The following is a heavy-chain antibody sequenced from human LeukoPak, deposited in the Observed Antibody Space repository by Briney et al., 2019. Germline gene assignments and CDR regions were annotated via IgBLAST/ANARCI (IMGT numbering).Heavy chain of an antibody. J-gene: IGHJ4*02. CDR2: ISSSGDST. CDR1: GFTFSSYA. V-gene: IGHV3-23*01. D-gene: IGHD4-23*01. CDR3: AKGRTRWVKEEYDY. Sequence: GGSLRLSCAASGFTFSSYAMSWVRQAAGKGLEWVAAISSSGDSTYYADSVKGRFAISRDNSKNTLFLQVNSLRAEDTAVYYCAKGRTRWVKEEYDYWGQGTLVTVSS.